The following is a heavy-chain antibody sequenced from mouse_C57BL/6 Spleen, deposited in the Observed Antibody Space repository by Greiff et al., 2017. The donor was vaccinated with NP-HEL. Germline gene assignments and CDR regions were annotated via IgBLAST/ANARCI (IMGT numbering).Heavy chain of an antibody. J-gene: IGHJ4*01. Sequence: QVQLQQSGPELVKPGASVKISCKASGYAFSSSWMNWVKQRPGKGLEWIGRIYPGDGDTNYNGKFKGKATLTADKSSSTAYMQLSSLTSEDSAVYFCNYGSSYYYAMDYWGQGTSVTVSS. V-gene: IGHV1-82*01. CDR1: GYAFSSSW. CDR2: IYPGDGDT. D-gene: IGHD1-1*01. CDR3: NYGSSYYYAMDY.